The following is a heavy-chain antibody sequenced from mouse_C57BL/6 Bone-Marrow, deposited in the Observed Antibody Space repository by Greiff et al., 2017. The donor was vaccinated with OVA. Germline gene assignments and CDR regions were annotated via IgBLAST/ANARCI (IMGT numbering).Heavy chain of an antibody. CDR2: INPYNGGT. CDR1: GYTFTDYY. J-gene: IGHJ2*01. D-gene: IGHD1-1*01. V-gene: IGHV1-19*01. CDR3: ARRGLLLRYFDY. Sequence: EVKLMESGPVLVKPGASVKMSCKASGYTFTDYYMNWVKQSYGKSLEWIGVINPYNGGTSYNQKFKGKATLTVDKSSSTAYMELTSLTSEDSAVYYCARRGLLLRYFDYWGQGTTLTVSS.